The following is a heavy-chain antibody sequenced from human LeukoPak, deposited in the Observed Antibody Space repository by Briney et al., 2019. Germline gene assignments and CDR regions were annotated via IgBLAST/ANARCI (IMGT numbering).Heavy chain of an antibody. CDR3: AKDRQGFGYGEQLHYSFTAG. CDR2: ISGSGGST. CDR1: RFTFSGYA. Sequence: GGSLRLSCAASRFTFSGYAMGWLRQVPGKGLEWVSVISGSGGSTYYSDSVKGRFTISKYNSKNTLYLQMHSLRAEDTAVYYCAKDRQGFGYGEQLHYSFTAGWSKGSTVTVSS. J-gene: IGHJ6*03. V-gene: IGHV3-23*01. D-gene: IGHD1-26*01.